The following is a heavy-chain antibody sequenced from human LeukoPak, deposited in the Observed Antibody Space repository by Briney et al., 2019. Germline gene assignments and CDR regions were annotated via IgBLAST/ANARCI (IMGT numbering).Heavy chain of an antibody. Sequence: PGRPLRLSCAASGFTFSSYAMHWVRQAPGKGLEWVAVISYDGSNKYYADSVKGRFTISRDNSKNTLYLQMNSLRAEDTAVYYCARARFDYWGQGTLVTVSS. CDR3: ARARFDY. V-gene: IGHV3-30*04. J-gene: IGHJ4*02. CDR2: ISYDGSNK. CDR1: GFTFSSYA.